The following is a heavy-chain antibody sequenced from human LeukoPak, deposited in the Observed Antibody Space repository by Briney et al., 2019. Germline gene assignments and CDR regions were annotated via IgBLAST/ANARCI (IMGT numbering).Heavy chain of an antibody. Sequence: ASVKVSCKASGYTFTSYYMHWVRQAPGQGLEWMGIINPSGGSTSYAQKFQGRVTMTTDTSTSTAYMELRSLRSDDTAVYYCARDRGITIFGVVIITTDAFDIWGQGTMVTVSS. CDR2: INPSGGST. CDR3: ARDRGITIFGVVIITTDAFDI. CDR1: GYTFTSYY. D-gene: IGHD3-3*01. J-gene: IGHJ3*02. V-gene: IGHV1-46*01.